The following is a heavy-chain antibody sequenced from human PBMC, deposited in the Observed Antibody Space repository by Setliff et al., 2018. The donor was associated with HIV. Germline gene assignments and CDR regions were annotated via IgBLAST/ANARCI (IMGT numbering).Heavy chain of an antibody. CDR3: ARAPANYHDSSGFYYGGDYYFDF. J-gene: IGHJ4*02. V-gene: IGHV4-34*01. D-gene: IGHD3-22*01. Sequence: PSETLSLTCAVYGWSFSGYYWSWIRQPPGKGLEWIGEINHSGSTNYNPSLKSRVTISVDTSKNRFSLRVTSVTAADTAVYYCARAPANYHDSSGFYYGGDYYFDFWGQGTLVTVSS. CDR2: INHSGST. CDR1: GWSFSGYY.